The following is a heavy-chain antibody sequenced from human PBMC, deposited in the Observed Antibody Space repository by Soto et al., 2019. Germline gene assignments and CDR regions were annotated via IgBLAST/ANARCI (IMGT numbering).Heavy chain of an antibody. V-gene: IGHV4-59*01. CDR1: GGSMSPYY. CDR3: ARDIGYGDYVNAFDI. D-gene: IGHD4-17*01. CDR2: IYYSGST. Sequence: SETLSLTCTVSGGSMSPYYWIWIRQPPGKGLEWIGYIYYSGSTNYNPSLKSRVTISVDTSKNQFSLKLSSVTAADTAVYYCARDIGYGDYVNAFDIWGQGTMVTVSS. J-gene: IGHJ3*02.